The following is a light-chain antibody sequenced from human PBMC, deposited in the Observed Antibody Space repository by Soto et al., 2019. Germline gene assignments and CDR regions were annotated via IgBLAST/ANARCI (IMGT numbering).Light chain of an antibody. CDR3: QQTYTTPEIT. Sequence: DIQVTQPAYYVSASVGDRVTITCRASQSISISLNWYQLKPGKAPNLLMYGASYLKGGVPTRFSGSGSGTDFTLTISRLQPEDFAPYYCQQTYTTPEITFGEGTRLEIK. J-gene: IGKJ5*01. CDR2: GAS. V-gene: IGKV1-39*01. CDR1: QSISIS.